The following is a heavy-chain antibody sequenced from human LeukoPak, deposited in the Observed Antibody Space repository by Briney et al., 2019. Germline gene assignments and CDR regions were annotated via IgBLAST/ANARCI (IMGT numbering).Heavy chain of an antibody. CDR2: ISGSGGST. Sequence: PGGSLRLSCAASGFTFSSYAMSWVRQAPGKGLEWVSAISGSGGSTYYADSVKGRFTISRDNAKNSLFLQMNSLRAEDTAVYYCAREGSNWSFDYWGQGTLVTVSS. V-gene: IGHV3-23*01. D-gene: IGHD6-13*01. CDR1: GFTFSSYA. J-gene: IGHJ4*02. CDR3: AREGSNWSFDY.